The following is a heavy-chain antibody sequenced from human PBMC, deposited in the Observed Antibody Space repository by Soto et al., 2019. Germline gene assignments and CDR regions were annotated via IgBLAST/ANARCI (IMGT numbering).Heavy chain of an antibody. Sequence: PSATLSLTCAVYGGSFSGYYWSWIRQPPGKGLEWIGEINHSGSTNYNPSLKSRVTISVDTSKNQFSLKLSSVTAADTAVYYCARDVEMTVFDYWGQGTLVTVSS. CDR2: INHSGST. D-gene: IGHD2-21*02. CDR3: ARDVEMTVFDY. J-gene: IGHJ4*02. CDR1: GGSFSGYY. V-gene: IGHV4-34*01.